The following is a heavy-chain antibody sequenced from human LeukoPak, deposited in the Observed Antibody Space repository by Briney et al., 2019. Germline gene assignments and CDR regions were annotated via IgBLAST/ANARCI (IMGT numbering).Heavy chain of an antibody. Sequence: GRSLRLSCAASGFTFSSYGMHWVRQAPGKGLEWVAVISYDGSNKYYADSVKGRFTISRDNSKNTLYLQMNSLRAEDTAVYYCAKDLRGYSYGLYFDYWGQGTLVTVSS. J-gene: IGHJ4*02. D-gene: IGHD5-18*01. CDR3: AKDLRGYSYGLYFDY. CDR1: GFTFSSYG. V-gene: IGHV3-30*18. CDR2: ISYDGSNK.